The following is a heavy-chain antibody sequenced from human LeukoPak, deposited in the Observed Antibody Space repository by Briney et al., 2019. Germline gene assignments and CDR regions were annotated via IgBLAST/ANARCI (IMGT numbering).Heavy chain of an antibody. CDR2: INPNSGGT. D-gene: IGHD4-11*01. J-gene: IGHJ5*02. CDR1: GYTFTGYY. Sequence: ASVKVSCKASGYTFTGYYMHWVRQAPGQGLEWMGWINPNSGGTNYAQKFQGRVTMTRDTSISTAYMELSRLRSDDTAVYYCARSDTVTTYLFDPWGQGTLVTVSS. CDR3: ARSDTVTTYLFDP. V-gene: IGHV1-2*02.